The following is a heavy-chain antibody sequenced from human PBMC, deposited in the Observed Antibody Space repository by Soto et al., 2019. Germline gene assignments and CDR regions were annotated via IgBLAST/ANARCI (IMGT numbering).Heavy chain of an antibody. J-gene: IGHJ6*02. Sequence: ASVKVSCKASGYTFTGYYMHWVRQAPGQGLEWMGWINPNSGGTNYAQKFQGRVTMTRDTSISTAYMELSRLRSDDTAVYYCARDDYDYVWGIRDYYYYAMDVWGQGTTVTVSS. V-gene: IGHV1-2*02. CDR1: GYTFTGYY. CDR3: ARDDYDYVWGIRDYYYYAMDV. D-gene: IGHD3-16*01. CDR2: INPNSGGT.